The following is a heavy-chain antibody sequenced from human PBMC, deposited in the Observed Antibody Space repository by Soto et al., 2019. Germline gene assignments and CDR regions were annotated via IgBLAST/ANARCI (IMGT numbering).Heavy chain of an antibody. V-gene: IGHV1-69*13. CDR3: ARGDYSSSHRPIDY. CDR2: IIPIFGTA. Sequence: VKVSCKASGYTFTSYGISWVRQAPGQGLEWMGGIIPIFGTANYAQKFQGRVTITADESTSTAYMELSSLRSEDTAVYYCARGDYSSSHRPIDYWGQGTLVTVSS. J-gene: IGHJ4*02. CDR1: GYTFTSYG. D-gene: IGHD6-6*01.